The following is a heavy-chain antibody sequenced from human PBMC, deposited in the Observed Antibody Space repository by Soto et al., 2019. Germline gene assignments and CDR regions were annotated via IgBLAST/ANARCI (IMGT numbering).Heavy chain of an antibody. J-gene: IGHJ3*02. CDR3: AKGSTVTTRWDAFDI. Sequence: SLRLSCAASGFTFDDYAMHWVRQAPGKGLEWVSGISWNSGSIGYADSVKGRFTISRDNAKNSLYLQMNSLRAEDTALYYCAKGSTVTTRWDAFDIWGQGTMVTVSS. D-gene: IGHD4-17*01. CDR2: ISWNSGSI. V-gene: IGHV3-9*01. CDR1: GFTFDDYA.